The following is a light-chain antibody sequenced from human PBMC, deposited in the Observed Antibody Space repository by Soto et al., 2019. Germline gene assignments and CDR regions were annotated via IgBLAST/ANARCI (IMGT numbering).Light chain of an antibody. J-gene: IGLJ1*01. CDR3: SSYTSSGTYV. CDR1: SSDVGGYGS. CDR2: EVS. V-gene: IGLV2-14*01. Sequence: QSVLTQPPSASGSPGQSVAISCTGTSSDVGGYGSVSWYQQHPGKAPKLMIYEVSNRPSGVSNRFSGSKSGNTASLTISGLQAEDDADYYCSSYTSSGTYVFGTGTKVTVL.